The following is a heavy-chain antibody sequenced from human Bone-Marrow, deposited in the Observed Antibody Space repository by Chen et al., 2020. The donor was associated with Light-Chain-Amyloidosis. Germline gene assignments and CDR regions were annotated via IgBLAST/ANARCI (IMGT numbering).Heavy chain of an antibody. CDR3: VGQGYYSYSMDV. CDR2: IYSSGSS. V-gene: IGHV4-39*07. CDR1: GDSITSSTDY. J-gene: IGHJ6*02. Sequence: QVQLQLSGPGLVKPSETLSLKCSVSGDSITSSTDYWGWIRQPPGKGLEYIASIYSSGSSYYKPSLKSRVTISVDTSKNQFSLRLTPATAADTAVYYCVGQGYYSYSMDVWGQGTTVIVSS.